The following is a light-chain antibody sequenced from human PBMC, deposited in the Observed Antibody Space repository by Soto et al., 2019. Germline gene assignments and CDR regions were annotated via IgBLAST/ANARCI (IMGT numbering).Light chain of an antibody. CDR2: GAS. CDR3: QQYGSSPWT. Sequence: EIVLTQSPGTLSLSPGERATLSCRASQSVSSSYLAWYQQKPGQAPRLLIYGASSRATGIPDRFSGSGSGTDFTLTISRLEPEDFALYYCQQYGSSPWTFGQGTKEEIK. CDR1: QSVSSSY. J-gene: IGKJ1*01. V-gene: IGKV3-20*01.